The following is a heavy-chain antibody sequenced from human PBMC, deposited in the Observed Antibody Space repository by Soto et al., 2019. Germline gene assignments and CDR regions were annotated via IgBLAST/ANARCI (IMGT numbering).Heavy chain of an antibody. J-gene: IGHJ4*02. D-gene: IGHD2-15*01. CDR1: GGSINSGDW. CDR3: ATNRGYDCSSGSCFSY. CDR2: IYHIGAT. V-gene: IGHV4-4*02. Sequence: ASETLSLTCAVSGGSINSGDWWSWVRQPPGKGLEWIGEIYHIGATNYNPYLKSRVTISVDKSKNHFSLRLSTVTAADTAVYYCATNRGYDCSSGSCFSYWGQGALVTVSS.